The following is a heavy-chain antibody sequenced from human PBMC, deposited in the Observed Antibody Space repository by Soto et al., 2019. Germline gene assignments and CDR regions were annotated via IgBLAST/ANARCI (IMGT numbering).Heavy chain of an antibody. Sequence: ASVQVSCKASGYTFTSYDINWVRQATGQGLEWMGWMNPNSGNTGYAQKFQGRVTMTRNTSISTAYMELSSLRSEDTAVYYCARVNWGLIVVVVAATHFDYWGQGTLVTVSS. J-gene: IGHJ4*02. V-gene: IGHV1-8*01. CDR3: ARVNWGLIVVVVAATHFDY. CDR1: GYTFTSYD. CDR2: MNPNSGNT. D-gene: IGHD2-15*01.